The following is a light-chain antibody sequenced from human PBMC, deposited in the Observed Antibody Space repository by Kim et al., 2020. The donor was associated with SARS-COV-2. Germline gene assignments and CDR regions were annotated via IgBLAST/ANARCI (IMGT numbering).Light chain of an antibody. Sequence: EVVLTQSPGTLSLSPGERATLSCRASQSVSSDYLAWYQQKPGQAPRLLIYGASNRATGIPGRFSGGGSGTDFTLTISSLEPEDFAVYYCQQYGASPLMYTFGQGNKLEI. CDR1: QSVSSDY. V-gene: IGKV3-20*01. CDR2: GAS. J-gene: IGKJ2*01. CDR3: QQYGASPLMYT.